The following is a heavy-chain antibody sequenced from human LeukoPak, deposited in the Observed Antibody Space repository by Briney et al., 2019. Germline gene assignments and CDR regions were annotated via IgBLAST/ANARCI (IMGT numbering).Heavy chain of an antibody. Sequence: GGSLRLSCAASGFTFSGYGMHWVRQAPGKGLEWVAFIRNDGSNKYYAGSMKGRFTISRDNSKNTLYLQIKSLRTEDTAIYYCAKDDILTGYSLDYWGQGTLVTVSS. CDR1: GFTFSGYG. V-gene: IGHV3-30*02. D-gene: IGHD3-9*01. J-gene: IGHJ4*02. CDR3: AKDDILTGYSLDY. CDR2: IRNDGSNK.